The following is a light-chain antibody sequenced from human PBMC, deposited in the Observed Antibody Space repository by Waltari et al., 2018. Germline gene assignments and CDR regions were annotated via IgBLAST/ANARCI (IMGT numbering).Light chain of an antibody. Sequence: SYVLSQPPSVAVAPGEPARVNCGGNNIESKSVHWYQQKPGQAPVLVISYDSDRPSGIPERFACSNSGDTATLTISRVEAGDEADYYCQVWDANTDPGVFGTGTEVTVL. V-gene: IGLV3-21*01. CDR2: YDS. CDR3: QVWDANTDPGV. J-gene: IGLJ1*01. CDR1: NIESKS.